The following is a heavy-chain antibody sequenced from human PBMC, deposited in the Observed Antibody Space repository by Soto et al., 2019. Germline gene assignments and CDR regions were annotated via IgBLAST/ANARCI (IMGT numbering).Heavy chain of an antibody. CDR1: GYTFTIFG. Sequence: VKVSCKTSGYTFTIFGISWVRQAPGQGLEWMGWISAYSGDTNYAQKTQHRVTMTTDTSTSTAYMELRSLRSDDTAVYYCARVIVEAAAGRWLYYYMDVWGKGTTVTVSS. J-gene: IGHJ6*03. CDR3: ARVIVEAAAGRWLYYYMDV. CDR2: ISAYSGDT. D-gene: IGHD6-13*01. V-gene: IGHV1-18*01.